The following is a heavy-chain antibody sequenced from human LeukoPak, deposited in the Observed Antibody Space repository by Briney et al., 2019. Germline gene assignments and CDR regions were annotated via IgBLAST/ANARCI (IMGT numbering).Heavy chain of an antibody. CDR3: ARNNYDNAFDM. Sequence: PAGSLTLSCAVAGFTFSNYWMSWVRQAPGKGLEWVGNIKEDGSEKHYVGSVKGRFIISRDNAKNSLYLQMSSQRAEDTALYYGARNNYDNAFDMWGQGIMVIVSS. V-gene: IGHV3-7*04. CDR1: GFTFSNYW. J-gene: IGHJ3*02. CDR2: IKEDGSEK. D-gene: IGHD3-22*01.